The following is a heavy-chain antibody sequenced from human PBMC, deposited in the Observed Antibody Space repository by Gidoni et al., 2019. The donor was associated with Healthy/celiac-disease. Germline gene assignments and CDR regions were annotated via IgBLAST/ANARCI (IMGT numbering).Heavy chain of an antibody. D-gene: IGHD3-10*01. J-gene: IGHJ6*02. V-gene: IGHV3-9*01. CDR2: ISWNSGSI. Sequence: EVQLVESGGGLVQPGRSLRTSCAASGFTFDDYAMHWVRQAPGKGLEWVSGISWNSGSIGYADSVKGRFTISRDNAKNSLYLQMNSLRAEDTALYYCAKDRGLHYGMDVWGQGTTVTVSS. CDR3: AKDRGLHYGMDV. CDR1: GFTFDDYA.